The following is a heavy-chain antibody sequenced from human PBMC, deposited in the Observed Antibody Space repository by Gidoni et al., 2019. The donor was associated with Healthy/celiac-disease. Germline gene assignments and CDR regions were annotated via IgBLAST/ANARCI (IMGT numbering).Heavy chain of an antibody. Sequence: QLQLQESGPGLVKPSEPLSLTCTVPGGSISSSRYYWGWIRQPPGKGLEWIGSIYYSGSTYYNPSLKSRVTISVDTSKNQFSLKLSSVTAADTAVYYCARTLRFLEWLSPEPNWFDPWGQGTLVTVSS. J-gene: IGHJ5*02. D-gene: IGHD3-3*01. CDR2: IYYSGST. V-gene: IGHV4-39*01. CDR3: ARTLRFLEWLSPEPNWFDP. CDR1: GGSISSSRYY.